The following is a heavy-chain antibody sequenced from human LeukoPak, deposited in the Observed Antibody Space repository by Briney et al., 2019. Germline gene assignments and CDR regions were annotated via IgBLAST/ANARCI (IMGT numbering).Heavy chain of an antibody. CDR3: ARGTSHYNAIHLFGY. CDR2: IKQDGSER. V-gene: IGHV3-7*01. J-gene: IGHJ4*02. CDR1: GFTFSTYW. D-gene: IGHD3-10*01. Sequence: GGSLRLSCAASGFTFSTYWMTWVRQAPGKGLEWVANIKQDGSERYYVDSVKGRFTISRDNAKNSLSLQMSSLRAEDTAVYYCARGTSHYNAIHLFGYWGQGALVTVSP.